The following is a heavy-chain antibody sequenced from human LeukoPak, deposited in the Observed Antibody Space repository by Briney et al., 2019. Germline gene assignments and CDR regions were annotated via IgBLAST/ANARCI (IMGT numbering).Heavy chain of an antibody. D-gene: IGHD5-24*01. J-gene: IGHJ4*02. Sequence: GESLKISCKASANSLTKHWIAWVRQMPGKGLELMGYIYPGDSDTRYSPSFRGQVTISVDRSINTAYLQWSNVKASDAAMYFCARMRNGYHLYDYWGQGALVTVSS. CDR2: IYPGDSDT. CDR1: ANSLTKHW. CDR3: ARMRNGYHLYDY. V-gene: IGHV5-51*01.